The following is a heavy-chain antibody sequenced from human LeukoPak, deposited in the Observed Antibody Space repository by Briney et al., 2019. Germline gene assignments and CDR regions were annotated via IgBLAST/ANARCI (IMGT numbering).Heavy chain of an antibody. D-gene: IGHD4-23*01. Sequence: ASVKVSCKASGGTFSSYAISWVRQAPGQGLEWMGGIIPIFGTANYAQKFQGRVTITADESTSTAYMELSSLRSEDTAVYYCARGQSEYGGNPNYYYYYGMDVWGQGTTVTVSS. V-gene: IGHV1-69*13. CDR1: GGTFSSYA. CDR2: IIPIFGTA. J-gene: IGHJ6*02. CDR3: ARGQSEYGGNPNYYYYYGMDV.